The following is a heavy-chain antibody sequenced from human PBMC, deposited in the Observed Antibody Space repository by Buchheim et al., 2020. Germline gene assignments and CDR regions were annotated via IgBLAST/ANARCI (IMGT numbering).Heavy chain of an antibody. Sequence: QVQLQESGPGLVKPSQTLSLTCTVSGGSISSGDYYWSWIRQPPGKGLEWIGYIYYRGSTYYNPSLKSRVTISVNTSKNPFSLKLSSVTAADTAVYYCARVRLDYYDSSGPRADAFDIWGQGT. CDR1: GGSISSGDYY. D-gene: IGHD3-22*01. CDR2: IYYRGST. V-gene: IGHV4-30-4*01. J-gene: IGHJ3*02. CDR3: ARVRLDYYDSSGPRADAFDI.